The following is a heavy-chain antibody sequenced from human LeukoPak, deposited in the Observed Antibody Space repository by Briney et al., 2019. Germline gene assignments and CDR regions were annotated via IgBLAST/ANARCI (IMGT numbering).Heavy chain of an antibody. CDR3: ASGFSLDY. Sequence: GGSLRLSCAASGITFSSYEMNWVRHAPGKGLEWISHITSGGTTIYYADSVKGRFTISRDNAKKSLYLQMNSLRAEDTAVYYCASGFSLDYWGQGTLVTVSS. V-gene: IGHV3-48*03. CDR2: ITSGGTTI. CDR1: GITFSSYE. D-gene: IGHD3-16*01. J-gene: IGHJ4*02.